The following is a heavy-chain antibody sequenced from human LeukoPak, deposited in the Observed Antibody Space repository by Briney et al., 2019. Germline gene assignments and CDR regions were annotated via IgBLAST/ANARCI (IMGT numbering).Heavy chain of an antibody. CDR3: ARESLGFRGIQLWSHPYYMDV. D-gene: IGHD5-18*01. Sequence: GGSLRLSCAFSGFTFSSYNMNWVRPAPGKGLEWVSSISSTSRSYIYYADSVKGRFTISRDNAKNSLYLQMNSLRAEDTAVYYCARESLGFRGIQLWSHPYYMDVWGKGTTVTISS. J-gene: IGHJ6*03. V-gene: IGHV3-21*01. CDR2: ISSTSRSYI. CDR1: GFTFSSYN.